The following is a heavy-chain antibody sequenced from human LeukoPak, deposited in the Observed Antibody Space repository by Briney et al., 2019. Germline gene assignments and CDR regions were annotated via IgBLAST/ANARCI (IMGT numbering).Heavy chain of an antibody. CDR2: IYHSGST. V-gene: IGHV4-39*07. Sequence: SETLSLTCTVSGDSISSSSYYWGWIRQPPGKGLEWIGSIYHSGSTYYNPSLKSRVTISVGTSKNQFSLKLSSVTAADTAVYYCARASDYYDRLVNYWGQGTLVTVSS. J-gene: IGHJ4*02. CDR3: ARASDYYDRLVNY. CDR1: GDSISSSSYY. D-gene: IGHD3-22*01.